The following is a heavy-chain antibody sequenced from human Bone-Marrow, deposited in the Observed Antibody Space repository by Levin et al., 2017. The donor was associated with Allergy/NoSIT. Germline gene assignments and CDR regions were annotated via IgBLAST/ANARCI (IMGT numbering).Heavy chain of an antibody. V-gene: IGHV3-21*01. CDR1: GFTFSTYT. CDR2: ITSSSSYI. J-gene: IGHJ5*02. Sequence: PGGSLRLSCAASGFTFSTYTMNWVRQAPGKGLDWVSSITSSSSYIYYADSVKGRFTISRDNAKNSQYLQMNSLRVEDTAVYYCARGLEYSGLPWGQGTLVTVSS. D-gene: IGHD5-12*01. CDR3: ARGLEYSGLP.